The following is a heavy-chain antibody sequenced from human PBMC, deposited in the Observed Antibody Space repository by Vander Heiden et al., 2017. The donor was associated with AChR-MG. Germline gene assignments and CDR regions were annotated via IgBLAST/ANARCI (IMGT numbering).Heavy chain of an antibody. CDR1: GFTVSSNY. D-gene: IGHD3-10*01. CDR2: IYSGGST. V-gene: IGHV3-53*01. J-gene: IGHJ2*01. Sequence: EVQLVESGGGLIQPGGSLRLSCAASGFTVSSNYMSWVRQAPGKGLEWVSVIYSGGSTYYADSVKGRFTISRDNSKNTLYLQMNSLRAEDTAVYYCARDRSGSQDEYWYFDLWGRGTLVTVSS. CDR3: ARDRSGSQDEYWYFDL.